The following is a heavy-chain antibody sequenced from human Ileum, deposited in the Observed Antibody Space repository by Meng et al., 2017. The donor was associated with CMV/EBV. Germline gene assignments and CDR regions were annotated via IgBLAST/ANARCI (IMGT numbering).Heavy chain of an antibody. J-gene: IGHJ5*02. CDR3: DYGSTRRTKRFDP. V-gene: IGHV2-5*02. CDR1: RFSVTTCGVG. Sequence: ITLEESGPSLVKPTQPVTLTSISARFSVTTCGVGVGWIRQPPGKALEWVALIYCDDDKRSSPSLKIRLIITKDTSKNPVVLTMTNVDLVDKGTSYCDYGSTRRTKRFDPWGQGTLVTVSS. D-gene: IGHD4-17*01. CDR2: IYCDDDK.